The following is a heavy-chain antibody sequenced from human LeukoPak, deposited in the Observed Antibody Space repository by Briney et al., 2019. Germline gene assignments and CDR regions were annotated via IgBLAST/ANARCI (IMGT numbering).Heavy chain of an antibody. V-gene: IGHV3-23*01. Sequence: GGSPRLSCAVSGFSFSSYAMSWVRQAPGKGLEWVSAISGSGGSTYYADSVKGRFTISRDNSKNTLYLQMNSLRAEDTAVYYCAKDPRCTSCYRYFDYWGQGTLVTVSS. CDR1: GFSFSSYA. CDR2: ISGSGGST. CDR3: AKDPRCTSCYRYFDY. J-gene: IGHJ4*02. D-gene: IGHD2-2*02.